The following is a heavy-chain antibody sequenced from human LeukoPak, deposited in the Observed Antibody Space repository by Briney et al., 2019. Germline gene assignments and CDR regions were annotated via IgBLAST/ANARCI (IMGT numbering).Heavy chain of an antibody. D-gene: IGHD3-22*01. Sequence: SSDTLSLTCTVSGVSISSGDYYWSWIRQPPGKGLEWIGYIYYSESTYYNPSLKSRVTISVDTSKNQFSLKLSSVTAADTAVYYCARGRDSDYWGQGTLVTVSS. CDR2: IYYSEST. J-gene: IGHJ4*02. CDR3: ARGRDSDY. CDR1: GVSISSGDYY. V-gene: IGHV4-30-4*02.